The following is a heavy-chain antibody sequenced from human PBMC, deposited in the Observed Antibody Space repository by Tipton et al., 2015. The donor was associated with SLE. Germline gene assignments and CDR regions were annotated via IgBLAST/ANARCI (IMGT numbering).Heavy chain of an antibody. V-gene: IGHV4-39*07. CDR3: TRSMRGFSSGWYLDY. CDR2: IYYSGGT. Sequence: TLSLTCTASGGSISSSSYYWGWIRQPPGKGLEWIGTIYYSGGTFYNPSLKSRVTISVDTSKSQFSLKLTSVTAADTAMYYCTRSMRGFSSGWYLDYWGQGTLVTVSS. CDR1: GGSISSSSYY. D-gene: IGHD6-19*01. J-gene: IGHJ4*02.